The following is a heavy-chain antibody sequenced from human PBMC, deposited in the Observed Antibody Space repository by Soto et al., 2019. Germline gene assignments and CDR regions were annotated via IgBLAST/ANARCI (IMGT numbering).Heavy chain of an antibody. CDR1: GFTFSSYG. J-gene: IGHJ4*02. D-gene: IGHD3-22*01. CDR3: AKDGLYFYETSGYFDY. V-gene: IGHV3-30*18. CDR2: ISYDGSNK. Sequence: GGSLRLSCAASGFTFSSYGMHWVRQAPGKGLEWVAVISYDGSNKYYADSVKGRFTISRDNSKNTLYLQMNSLRAGDTAVYFCAKDGLYFYETSGYFDYWGQGTLVTVSS.